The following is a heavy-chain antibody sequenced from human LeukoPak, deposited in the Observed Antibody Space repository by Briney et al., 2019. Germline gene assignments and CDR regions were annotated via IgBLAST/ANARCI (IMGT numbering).Heavy chain of an antibody. J-gene: IGHJ6*02. CDR2: INSDGSST. D-gene: IGHD3-10*01. CDR3: ARGMVRGAIITPNGMDV. Sequence: PGGSLRLSCAASGFTFSSYWMHWVRQAPGKGLVWVSRINSDGSSTSYADSVKGRFTISRDNAKNTLYLQMNSLRAEDTAVYYCARGMVRGAIITPNGMDVWGQGTTVTVSS. V-gene: IGHV3-74*01. CDR1: GFTFSSYW.